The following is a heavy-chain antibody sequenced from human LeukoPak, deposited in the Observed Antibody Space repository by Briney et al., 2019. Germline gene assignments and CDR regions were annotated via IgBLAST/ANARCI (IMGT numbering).Heavy chain of an antibody. V-gene: IGHV1-69*13. CDR3: ARLPDYGDYGDDY. J-gene: IGHJ4*02. CDR1: GGTFSSYA. D-gene: IGHD4-17*01. Sequence: SVKVSCKAFGGTFSSYAISWVRQAPGQGLEWMGGIIPIFGTANYAQKFQGRVTITADESTSTAYMELSSLRSEDTAVYYCARLPDYGDYGDDYWGQGTLVTVSS. CDR2: IIPIFGTA.